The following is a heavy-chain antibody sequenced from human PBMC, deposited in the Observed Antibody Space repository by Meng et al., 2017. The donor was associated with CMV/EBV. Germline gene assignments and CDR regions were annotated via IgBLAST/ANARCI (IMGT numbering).Heavy chain of an antibody. D-gene: IGHD5-24*01. J-gene: IGHJ4*02. CDR3: ARSGDGYNSMDY. CDR2: IYYSGTT. Sequence: TVAGGSFSSSSYYWGWIRQPPGKGLEWIGSIYYSGTTYYNPSLKSRVTISVDTSKNQFSLKLSSVTAADTAVYYCARSGDGYNSMDYWGQGTLVTVSS. CDR1: GGSFSSSSYY. V-gene: IGHV4-39*07.